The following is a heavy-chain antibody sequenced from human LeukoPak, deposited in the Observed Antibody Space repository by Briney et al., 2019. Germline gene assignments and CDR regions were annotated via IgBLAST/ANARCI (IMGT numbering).Heavy chain of an antibody. CDR1: GYTFISYG. V-gene: IGHV1-18*01. J-gene: IGHJ4*02. CDR2: ISAYDGNT. D-gene: IGHD6-19*01. Sequence: ASEKVSCKTSGYTFISYGFSWVRQAPGQGPEWMGWISAYDGNTNSAQKFQGRVIMTTDTSASTAYMEVRSLRPDDTAVYYCARVLHSSGTDYWGQGTLVTVSS. CDR3: ARVLHSSGTDY.